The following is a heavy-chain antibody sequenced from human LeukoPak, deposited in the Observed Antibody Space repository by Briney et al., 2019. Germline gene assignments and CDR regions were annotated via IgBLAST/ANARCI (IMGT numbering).Heavy chain of an antibody. V-gene: IGHV1-2*02. J-gene: IGHJ4*02. D-gene: IGHD3-10*01. Sequence: ASVKVSCKASGYTFTGYYMHWVRQAPGQGLEWMGWINPNSGGTNYAQKFQGRVTMTRDTSIRTAYMELSSLRSEDTAVYYCARDHGSGSYSSFDYWGQGTLVTVSS. CDR2: INPNSGGT. CDR3: ARDHGSGSYSSFDY. CDR1: GYTFTGYY.